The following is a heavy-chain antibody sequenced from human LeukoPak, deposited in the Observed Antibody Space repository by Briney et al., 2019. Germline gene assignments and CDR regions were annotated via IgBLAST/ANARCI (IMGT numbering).Heavy chain of an antibody. CDR3: ARCPESSGYYYELDS. CDR2: ISYHGNNE. D-gene: IGHD3-22*01. V-gene: IGHV3-30*03. Sequence: QPGGSLRLSCAASGFTFSSYGMHWVRQAPGKGLEWVAVISYHGNNEYYADSVKGRFTISRDNSKNTLYLQMNSLTAEDKAVYYCARCPESSGYYYELDSWGQGTLVTVSS. J-gene: IGHJ4*02. CDR1: GFTFSSYG.